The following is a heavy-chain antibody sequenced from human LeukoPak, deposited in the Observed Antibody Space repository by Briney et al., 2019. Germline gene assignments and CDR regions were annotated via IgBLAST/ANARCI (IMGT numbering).Heavy chain of an antibody. Sequence: SETLSLTCAVYGGSFSGYYWSWIRQPPGKGLEWIGEINHSGSTNYNPSLKSRVPISVDTSKNQFSLKLSSVTAADTAVYYCARDGYSGGPDAFDIWGQGTMVTVSS. CDR1: GGSFSGYY. D-gene: IGHD6-19*01. V-gene: IGHV4-34*01. J-gene: IGHJ3*02. CDR2: INHSGST. CDR3: ARDGYSGGPDAFDI.